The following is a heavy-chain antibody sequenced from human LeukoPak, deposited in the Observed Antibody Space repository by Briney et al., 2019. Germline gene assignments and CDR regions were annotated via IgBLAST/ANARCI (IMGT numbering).Heavy chain of an antibody. D-gene: IGHD3-10*01. CDR1: GGSISSGSYY. V-gene: IGHV4-61*02. J-gene: IGHJ3*02. Sequence: SETLSLTCTVSGGSISSGSYYWSWIRQPAGKGLEWIGRIYTSGSTNYNPSLKSRVTISVDTSKNQFSLKLSSVTAADTAVYYCARGEKLLWFGELLDGAFDIWGQGTMVTVSS. CDR2: IYTSGST. CDR3: ARGEKLLWFGELLDGAFDI.